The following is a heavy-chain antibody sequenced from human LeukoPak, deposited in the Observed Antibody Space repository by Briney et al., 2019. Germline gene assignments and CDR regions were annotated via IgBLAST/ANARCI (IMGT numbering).Heavy chain of an antibody. CDR2: ISPNSGDT. CDR3: ARGREPVYFFDY. D-gene: IGHD1-26*01. CDR1: GYTFAGYY. Sequence: ASVKVSCKASGYTFAGYYMHWVRQAPGQGPEWMGWISPNSGDTNYAQKFQGRVTMTRDSSITTAYMKLGRLRSDDTAMYYCARGREPVYFFDYWGQGTLVTVSS. J-gene: IGHJ4*02. V-gene: IGHV1-2*02.